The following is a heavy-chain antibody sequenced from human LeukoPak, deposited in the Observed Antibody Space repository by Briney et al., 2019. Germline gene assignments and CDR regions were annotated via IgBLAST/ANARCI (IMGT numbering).Heavy chain of an antibody. V-gene: IGHV1-3*03. J-gene: IGHJ4*02. D-gene: IGHD6-19*01. Sequence: ASVKASCKASGYTFTSYAMHWVRQAPGQRLEWMGWINAGNGNTKYSQEFQGRVTITRDTSASTAYMELSSLRSEDMAVYYCARGVAVAAFFDYWGQGTLVTVSS. CDR3: ARGVAVAAFFDY. CDR2: INAGNGNT. CDR1: GYTFTSYA.